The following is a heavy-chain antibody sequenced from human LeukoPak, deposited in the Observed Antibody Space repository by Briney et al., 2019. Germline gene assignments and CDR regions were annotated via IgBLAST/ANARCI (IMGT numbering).Heavy chain of an antibody. CDR2: IRSKAYGGTT. J-gene: IGHJ6*04. CDR1: GFTFGDYA. D-gene: IGHD2-15*01. Sequence: GGSLRLSCTASGFTFGDYAMSWVRQAPGKGLEWVGFIRSKAYGGTTEYAASVKGRFTISRDDSKRIAYLQMNSLKTEDTAVYYCTRDKVVVVAATKGDYYYGMDVWGKGTTVTVSS. V-gene: IGHV3-49*04. CDR3: TRDKVVVVAATKGDYYYGMDV.